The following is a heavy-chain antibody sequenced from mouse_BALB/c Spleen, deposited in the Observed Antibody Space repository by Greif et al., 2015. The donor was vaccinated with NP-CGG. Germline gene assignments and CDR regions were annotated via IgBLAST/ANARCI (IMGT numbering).Heavy chain of an antibody. J-gene: IGHJ1*01. CDR2: TDPVNGNT. V-gene: IGHV14-3*02. D-gene: IGHD1-1*02. CDR3: ARYGSYVYFDV. Sequence: EVKLQESGAELVKPGASVKLSCTASGFNIKDTYMHWVKQRPEQGLEWIGRTDPVNGNTKYDPKFQGKATITADTSSNTAYLQLSSLTSEDTAVYYCARYGSYVYFDVWGAGTTVTVSS. CDR1: GFNIKDTY.